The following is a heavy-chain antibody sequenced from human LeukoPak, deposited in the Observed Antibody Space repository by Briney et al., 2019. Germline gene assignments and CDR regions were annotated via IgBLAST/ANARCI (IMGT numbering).Heavy chain of an antibody. CDR2: IIPISGTA. D-gene: IGHD6-13*01. CDR3: ARWAGDSSAWYPALFDY. V-gene: IGHV1-69*13. CDR1: GGTFSNHA. J-gene: IGHJ4*02. Sequence: VASVQVSCKASGGTFSNHAISWVRQAPGQGLEWMGVIIPISGTANYAQKFQGRVTITADASTSTVYMELISLTSDDTAVYYCARWAGDSSAWYPALFDYWGQGTLVTVSS.